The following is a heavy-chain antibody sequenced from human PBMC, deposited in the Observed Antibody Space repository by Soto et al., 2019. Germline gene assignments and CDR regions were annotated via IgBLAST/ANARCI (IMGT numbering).Heavy chain of an antibody. J-gene: IGHJ4*02. CDR3: AKVRADYYDSSGPIDY. Sequence: PGGSLRLSCAASGFTFSSYGMHWVRQAPGKGLEWVAVISYDGSNKYYADSVKGRFTISRDNSKNTLYLQMNSLRAEDTAVYYCAKVRADYYDSSGPIDYWGQGTLVTVSS. D-gene: IGHD3-22*01. V-gene: IGHV3-30*18. CDR2: ISYDGSNK. CDR1: GFTFSSYG.